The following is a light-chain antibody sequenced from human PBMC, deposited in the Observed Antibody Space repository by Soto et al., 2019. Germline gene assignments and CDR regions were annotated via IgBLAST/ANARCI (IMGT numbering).Light chain of an antibody. Sequence: EIVLTQSPATLSLSPGERATLSCRASQSVSSYLAWYQQKPGQAPSLLIYDASNRATGIPARFSGSGSGTDFTLTIRSLEPEDFAVYYCQQYSSSRTFGQGTKLDIK. J-gene: IGKJ1*01. CDR2: DAS. CDR3: QQYSSSRT. V-gene: IGKV3-11*01. CDR1: QSVSSY.